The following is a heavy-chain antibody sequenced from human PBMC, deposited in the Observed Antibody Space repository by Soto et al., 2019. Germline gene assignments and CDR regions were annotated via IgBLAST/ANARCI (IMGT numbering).Heavy chain of an antibody. J-gene: IGHJ5*02. CDR1: GFSLSTSGVG. V-gene: IGHV2-5*02. CDR2: IYWDDDK. CDR3: AHRQSVNRFDP. D-gene: IGHD3-22*01. Sequence: QITLKESGPTLVKPTQTLTLNCTFSGFSLSTSGVGVGWIRQPPGKALEWLALIYWDDDKRYIPSLKSRLTITKDTSKNQEVLTMTNMDPVDTATYYCAHRQSVNRFDPWGQGTLVTVSS.